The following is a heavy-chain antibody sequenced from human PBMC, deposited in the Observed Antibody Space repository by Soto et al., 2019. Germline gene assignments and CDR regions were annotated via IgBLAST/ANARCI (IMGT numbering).Heavy chain of an antibody. CDR1: GFTFTAYG. V-gene: IGHV3-30-3*01. Sequence: XASLRLSCAASGFTFTAYGMDWVRQAPGKGLEWVAVISYDGSNKYYADSVKGRFTLSRDNSNYMLYLQMNSLRPDDTGVYYCARALGYNYGDRDHYYGMDVRGQGTTVTVSS. CDR2: ISYDGSNK. D-gene: IGHD5-18*01. CDR3: ARALGYNYGDRDHYYGMDV. J-gene: IGHJ6*02.